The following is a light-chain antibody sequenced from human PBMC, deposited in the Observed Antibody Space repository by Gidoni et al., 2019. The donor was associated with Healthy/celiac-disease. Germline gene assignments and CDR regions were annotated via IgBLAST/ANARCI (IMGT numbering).Light chain of an antibody. CDR2: DYN. Sequence: QSVLTQPPSVSAAPGQKVTIPCSGSSSNIGNNYVSWYQQLPGTAPKLLIYDYNKRPSGIPDRFSGSKSGTSATLGITGLQTGDEADYYCGTWDSSLSSWVFGGGTKLTVL. J-gene: IGLJ3*02. CDR1: SSNIGNNY. CDR3: GTWDSSLSSWV. V-gene: IGLV1-51*01.